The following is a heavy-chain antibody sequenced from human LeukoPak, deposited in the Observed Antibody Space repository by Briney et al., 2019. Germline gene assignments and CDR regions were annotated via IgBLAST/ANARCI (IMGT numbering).Heavy chain of an antibody. CDR3: ARERYSSSWYVDY. CDR1: YY. CDR2: IYYSGST. Sequence: YYXSWIRQPPGKGLEWIGNIYYSGSTIYDPSLKSRVTISLDTSKNQFSLKLNSVTAADTAVYYCARERYSSSWYVDYWGQGTLVTASS. J-gene: IGHJ4*02. D-gene: IGHD6-13*01. V-gene: IGHV4-59*01.